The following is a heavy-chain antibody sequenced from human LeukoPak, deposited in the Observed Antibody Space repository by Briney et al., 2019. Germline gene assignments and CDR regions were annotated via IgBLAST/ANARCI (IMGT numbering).Heavy chain of an antibody. D-gene: IGHD4-17*01. CDR2: IYYSGRT. Sequence: SSEPLSLTCTVTGGSVSSGSYFWSWTRQPTAKGLEWIGYIYYSGRTNYNPSLKSRVTISVDTSKNQFSLKLSSVTAADTAVYYCAREPHDYGAVPGIWGQGTMVTVSS. V-gene: IGHV4-61*10. CDR3: AREPHDYGAVPGI. J-gene: IGHJ3*02. CDR1: GGSVSSGSYF.